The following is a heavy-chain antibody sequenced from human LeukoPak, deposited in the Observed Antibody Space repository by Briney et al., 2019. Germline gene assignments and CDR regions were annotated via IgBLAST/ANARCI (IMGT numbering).Heavy chain of an antibody. CDR2: ISSSSSYI. Sequence: GGSLRLSCAASGFTFSSYSMNWVRQAPGKGLEWVSSISSSSSYIYYADSVKGRFTISRDNSKNTLYLQMNSLRAEDTAVYYCAKGGRLLYIVVVPAAIAGMDVWGKGTTVTVSS. J-gene: IGHJ6*04. D-gene: IGHD2-2*01. CDR1: GFTFSSYS. V-gene: IGHV3-21*04. CDR3: AKGGRLLYIVVVPAAIAGMDV.